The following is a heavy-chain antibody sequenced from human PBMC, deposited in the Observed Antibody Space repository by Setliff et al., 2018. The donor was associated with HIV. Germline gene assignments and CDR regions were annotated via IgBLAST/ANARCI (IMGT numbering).Heavy chain of an antibody. Sequence: SCGASGFTFSSYVMSWVRQAPGKGLEWVSGISGSGGSTFYEDSVKGRFIISRDNSNNMLHLQMNSLRVEDTAIYYCARSSQWLVGGYFHHWGQGTLVTVSS. CDR1: GFTFSSYV. V-gene: IGHV3-23*01. CDR3: ARSSQWLVGGYFHH. CDR2: ISGSGGST. J-gene: IGHJ1*01. D-gene: IGHD6-19*01.